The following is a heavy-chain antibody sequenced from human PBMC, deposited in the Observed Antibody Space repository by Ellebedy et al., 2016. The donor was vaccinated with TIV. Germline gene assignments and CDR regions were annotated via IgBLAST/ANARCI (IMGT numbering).Heavy chain of an antibody. CDR1: GYTFTSYY. CDR2: INPSGGST. V-gene: IGHV1-46*01. Sequence: ASVKVSXXASGYTFTSYYMHWVRQAPGQGLEWMGIINPSGGSTSYAQKFQGRVTMTRDTSTSTVYMELSSLRSEDTAVYYCARDQGLYYGDWGNNAFDIWGQGTMVTVSS. J-gene: IGHJ3*02. CDR3: ARDQGLYYGDWGNNAFDI. D-gene: IGHD4-17*01.